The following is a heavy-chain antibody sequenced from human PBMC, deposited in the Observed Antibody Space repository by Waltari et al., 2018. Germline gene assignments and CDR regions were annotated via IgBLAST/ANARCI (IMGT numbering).Heavy chain of an antibody. CDR2: SNTNTGHP. J-gene: IGHJ4*02. V-gene: IGHV7-4-1*02. D-gene: IGHD2-2*01. CDR3: ARAGSCSSTSCYFSHPFDF. CDR1: GYSFSTYA. Sequence: QVQLVQSGSELNQPGASVRVSCKASGYSFSTYAIHWGRQAPGQGPGGMGGSNTNTGHPTYAQGFTGRFVFSLDTSLSTTYLQFKSLKAEDTAMYYCARAGSCSSTSCYFSHPFDFWGQGTLVTVSS.